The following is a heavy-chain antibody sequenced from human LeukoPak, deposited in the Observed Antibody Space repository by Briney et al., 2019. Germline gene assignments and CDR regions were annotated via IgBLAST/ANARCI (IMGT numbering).Heavy chain of an antibody. CDR1: GLTFSSYG. CDR3: ARDAGLGFLAAFDI. Sequence: PGGSLRISRQAPGLTFSSYGMYWSSQAPGMGLEWISSVSGSGSVSYYEDYVKGRFTISRNNAKNTLYLQMDSLRDEETALYYCARDAGLGFLAAFDIWGQGTMVTVSS. V-gene: IGHV3-48*02. CDR2: VSGSGSVS. J-gene: IGHJ3*02.